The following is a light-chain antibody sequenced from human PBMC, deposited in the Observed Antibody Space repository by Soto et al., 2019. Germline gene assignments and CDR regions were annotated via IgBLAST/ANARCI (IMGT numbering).Light chain of an antibody. V-gene: IGKV3-11*01. J-gene: IGKJ5*01. Sequence: EVVLTQSPATLSLSPWERAALSCMASQSIRTSLAWYQQKPGQAPRLVIFDASSRANGVPARFGGSGSGTDFTLTINSLEPEDFAVYYCQQRNVWPPITFGQGTRLEIK. CDR3: QQRNVWPPIT. CDR1: QSIRTS. CDR2: DAS.